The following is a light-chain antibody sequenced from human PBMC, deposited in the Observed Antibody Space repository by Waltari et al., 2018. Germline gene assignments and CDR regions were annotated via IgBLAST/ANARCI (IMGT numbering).Light chain of an antibody. CDR2: DTS. CDR3: QHFDNLPLT. V-gene: IGKV1-33*01. CDR1: QDISNY. J-gene: IGKJ4*01. Sequence: DIQMTQSPSSLSASVGDRVTITCQASQDISNYLNWYQQKPGKAPKLLIYDTSNLETGVPSRFSGSGCGTEFTFTISSLQPDDIATYYCQHFDNLPLTFGGGTKVEIK.